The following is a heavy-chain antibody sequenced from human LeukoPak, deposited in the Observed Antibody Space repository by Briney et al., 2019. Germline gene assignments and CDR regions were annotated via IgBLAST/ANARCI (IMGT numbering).Heavy chain of an antibody. CDR3: ARRRGFNWFDP. CDR2: IHYSGST. Sequence: SETLSLTCTVSGGSISGYYWSWIRQPPGKGLEWIGYIHYSGSTNYNPSLKSRVTISVDTSKNQFSLKLSSVTAADTAVYYCARRRGFNWFDPWGQGTLVTVSS. CDR1: GGSISGYY. V-gene: IGHV4-59*08. D-gene: IGHD3-16*01. J-gene: IGHJ5*02.